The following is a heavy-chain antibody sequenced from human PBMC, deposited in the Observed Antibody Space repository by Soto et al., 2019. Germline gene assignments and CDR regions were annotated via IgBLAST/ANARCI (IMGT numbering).Heavy chain of an antibody. V-gene: IGHV4-61*01. Sequence: QVQLQESGPGLVKPSETLSLTCTVSGGSVSSGSYYWSWIRQPPGKGLEWIGYIYYSGSTNYNPSLKSRVTISVDTSKNQFSLKLSSVTAADTAVYYCARGLGELNVYNWFDPWGQGTLVTVSS. CDR3: ARGLGELNVYNWFDP. D-gene: IGHD3-10*01. CDR2: IYYSGST. CDR1: GGSVSSGSYY. J-gene: IGHJ5*02.